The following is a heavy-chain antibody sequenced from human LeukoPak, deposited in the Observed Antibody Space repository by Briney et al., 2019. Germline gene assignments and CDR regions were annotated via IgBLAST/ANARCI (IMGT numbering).Heavy chain of an antibody. J-gene: IGHJ2*01. CDR2: IYYSGST. CDR1: GGSISSGGYY. D-gene: IGHD3-9*01. V-gene: IGHV4-30-4*08. Sequence: SETLSLTCTVSGGSISSGGYYWSWIRQHPGKGLEWIGYIYYSGSTYYNPPLKSRVTISVDTSKNQFSLKLSSVTAADTAVYYCARAGNGILTGYFQNWYFDLWGRGTLVTVSS. CDR3: ARAGNGILTGYFQNWYFDL.